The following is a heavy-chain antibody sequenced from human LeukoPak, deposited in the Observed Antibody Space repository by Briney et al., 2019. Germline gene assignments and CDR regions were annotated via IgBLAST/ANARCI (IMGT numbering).Heavy chain of an antibody. D-gene: IGHD3-10*01. CDR1: GGSISSSSYY. V-gene: IGHV4-39*01. Sequence: SETLSLTCTVSGGSISSSSYYWGWIRQPPGKGLEWIGSIYYSGSTYYNPSLKSRVTISVDTSKNQFSLKLSSVTAADTAVYYCANLQLTLPFGRQPYYFDYWGQGTLVTVSS. CDR3: ANLQLTLPFGRQPYYFDY. J-gene: IGHJ4*02. CDR2: IYYSGST.